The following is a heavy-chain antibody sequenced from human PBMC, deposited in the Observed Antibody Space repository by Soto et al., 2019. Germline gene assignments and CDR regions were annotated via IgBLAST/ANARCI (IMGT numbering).Heavy chain of an antibody. CDR2: VHPSGST. D-gene: IGHD6-13*01. J-gene: IGHJ4*02. CDR1: SASLGDHY. V-gene: IGHV4-34*01. CDR3: ARDGYSSYFDY. Sequence: SETLSLTCAVFSASLGDHYWAWIRQSPDKGLEWIGEVHPSGSTDYNPSLKSRLTLSLDTSKNQFSLKLSSVTAADAAVYYCARDGYSSYFDYWGQGTLVTVSS.